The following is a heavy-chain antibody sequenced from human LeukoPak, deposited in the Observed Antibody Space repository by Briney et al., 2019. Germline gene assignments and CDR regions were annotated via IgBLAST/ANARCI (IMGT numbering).Heavy chain of an antibody. CDR3: APSHWNRIPSRPY. J-gene: IGHJ4*02. Sequence: GGSQRLSCAASGFTFSSYAMSWVRPAPGKGLEWVSAISGRGGSTYYADPVKGRFAISRDNSKKTLYLQMNSLRDEDTAVYYCAPSHWNRIPSRPYWGQGTLVTASS. CDR2: ISGRGGST. V-gene: IGHV3-23*01. D-gene: IGHD1-1*01. CDR1: GFTFSSYA.